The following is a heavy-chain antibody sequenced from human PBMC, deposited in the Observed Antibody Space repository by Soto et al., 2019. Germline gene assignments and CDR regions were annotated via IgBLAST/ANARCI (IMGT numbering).Heavy chain of an antibody. CDR3: ARHLSIAAAGEFAPFDY. CDR1: GGSISSSSYY. Sequence: QLQLQESGPGLVKPSETLSLTCTVSGGSISSSSYYWGWIRQPPGKGLEWIGSIYYSGSTYYNPSLKSRVTISEDTSKNQFSRTLCSVAAADTAVYYCARHLSIAAAGEFAPFDYWGQGTLVTVSS. J-gene: IGHJ4*02. D-gene: IGHD6-13*01. V-gene: IGHV4-39*01. CDR2: IYYSGST.